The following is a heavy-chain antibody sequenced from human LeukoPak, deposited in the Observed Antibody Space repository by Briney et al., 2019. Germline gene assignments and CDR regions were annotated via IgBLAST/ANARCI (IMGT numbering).Heavy chain of an antibody. V-gene: IGHV3-7*03. CDR2: IKQDGSEK. J-gene: IGHJ5*02. CDR1: GFTFSSYG. CDR3: ARDPRSAGRYNWFDP. D-gene: IGHD2-15*01. Sequence: GRSLRLSCAASGFTFSSYGMHWVRQAPAKGLEWVANIKQDGSEKYYVDSVKGRFTISRDNAKNSLFLEMNSLRAEDTAVYYCARDPRSAGRYNWFDPWGQGTLVTVSS.